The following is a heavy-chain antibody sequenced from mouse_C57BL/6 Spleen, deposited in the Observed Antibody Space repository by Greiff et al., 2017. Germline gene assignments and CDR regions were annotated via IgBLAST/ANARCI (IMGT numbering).Heavy chain of an antibody. V-gene: IGHV1-80*01. CDR3: SRRGGIRHFDV. Sequence: LQESGAELVKPGASVKISCKASGYAFSSYWMNWVKQRPGKGLEWIGQIYPGDGDTNYNGKFKGKATLTADKSSSTAYMQLSSLSAEDSAVYFCSRRGGIRHFDVWGKGTTVTVSS. J-gene: IGHJ1*03. CDR1: GYAFSSYW. CDR2: IYPGDGDT. D-gene: IGHD1-2*01.